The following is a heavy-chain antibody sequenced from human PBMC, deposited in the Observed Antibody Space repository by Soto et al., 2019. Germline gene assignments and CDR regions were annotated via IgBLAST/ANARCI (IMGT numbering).Heavy chain of an antibody. J-gene: IGHJ5*02. D-gene: IGHD3-10*01. Sequence: SETLSLTCTVSGGSISSGDYYWSWIRQPPGKGLEWIGYIYYSGSTYYNPSLKSRVTISVDTSKSQFSLKLSSVTAADTAVYYCARAKMVRGVIWFDPWGQGTLVTVSS. CDR1: GGSISSGDYY. CDR3: ARAKMVRGVIWFDP. CDR2: IYYSGST. V-gene: IGHV4-30-4*01.